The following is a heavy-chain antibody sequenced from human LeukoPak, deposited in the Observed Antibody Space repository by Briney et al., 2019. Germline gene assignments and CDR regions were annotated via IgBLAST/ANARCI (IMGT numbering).Heavy chain of an antibody. V-gene: IGHV1-8*01. J-gene: IGHJ3*02. CDR3: ATSSFQWFGELKDAFDI. CDR1: GYTFTSYD. Sequence: ASVKVSCKASGYTFTSYDINWVRQATGQGLEWMGWMNPNSGNTGYAQKFQGRVTMTRNTSISTAYMELSSLRSEDTAVYYCATSSFQWFGELKDAFDIWGQGTMVTVSS. CDR2: MNPNSGNT. D-gene: IGHD3-10*01.